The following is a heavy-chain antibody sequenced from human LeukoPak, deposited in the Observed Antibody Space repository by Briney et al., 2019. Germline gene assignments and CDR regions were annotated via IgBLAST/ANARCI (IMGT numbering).Heavy chain of an antibody. V-gene: IGHV4-39*07. CDR3: ARITEDSGSYYDDY. J-gene: IGHJ4*02. CDR2: ISYSGST. CDR1: GGSISSSSYY. Sequence: SETLSLTCTVSGGSISSSSYYWGWIRQPPGKGLEWIGSISYSGSTYYNPSLKSRVTISVDTSKNQFSLKLSSVTAADTAVYYCARITEDSGSYYDDYWGQGTLVTVSS. D-gene: IGHD1-26*01.